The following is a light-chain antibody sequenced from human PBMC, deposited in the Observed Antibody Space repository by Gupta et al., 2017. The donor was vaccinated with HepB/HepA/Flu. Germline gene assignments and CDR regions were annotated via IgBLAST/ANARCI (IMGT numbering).Light chain of an antibody. J-gene: IGLJ3*02. V-gene: IGLV2-11*01. CDR2: DVS. CDR3: CSYAGSYTWV. Sequence: QSALTQPRSVSGSPGQSVPLSCTGTSSDVGGYNYVSWYQQHPGKAPKLMIYDVSKRPSGVPDRFSGSKSGNTASLTISGLQAEDEADYYCCSYAGSYTWVLGGGTKLTVL. CDR1: SSDVGGYNY.